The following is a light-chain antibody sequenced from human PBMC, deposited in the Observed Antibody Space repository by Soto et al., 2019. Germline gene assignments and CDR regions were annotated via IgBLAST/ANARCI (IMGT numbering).Light chain of an antibody. V-gene: IGKV1-5*03. CDR3: QQYTSLYN. J-gene: IGKJ2*01. Sequence: DIQMTQSPSTLSASVGDRVTITCRASQSISSWSAWYQQKPGKAPKLLIYKASSLESGVPSRFSGSGSGTEFTLTISSLQPDDFATYYCQQYTSLYNFGQGTKLEIK. CDR2: KAS. CDR1: QSISSW.